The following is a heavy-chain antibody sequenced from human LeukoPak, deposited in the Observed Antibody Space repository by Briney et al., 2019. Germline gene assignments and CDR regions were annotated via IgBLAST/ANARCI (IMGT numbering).Heavy chain of an antibody. CDR3: PRHVYSSSWYGALYYLDY. CDR2: IYYSGST. V-gene: IGHV4-39*01. D-gene: IGHD6-13*01. CDR1: GGSISSSSYY. Sequence: SETLSLTCTVSGGSISSSSYYWGWIRQPPGKGLEWIGSIYYSGSTYYNPSLKSRVTISVDTSKNQFSLKLSSVTAADTAVYYCPRHVYSSSWYGALYYLDYCGQGTLGTVSS. J-gene: IGHJ4*02.